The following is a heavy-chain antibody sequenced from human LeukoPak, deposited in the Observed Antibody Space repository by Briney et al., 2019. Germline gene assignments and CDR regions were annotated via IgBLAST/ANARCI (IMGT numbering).Heavy chain of an antibody. CDR1: GGTFSSYA. CDR2: IIPIFGTA. Sequence: SVKVSCKASGGTFSSYAISWVRQAPGQGLEWMGGIIPIFGTANYAQKFRGRVTITADESTSTAYMELSSLRSEDTAVYYCARMGQDQLLYHYYYMDVWGKGTTVTVSS. D-gene: IGHD2-2*02. J-gene: IGHJ6*03. CDR3: ARMGQDQLLYHYYYMDV. V-gene: IGHV1-69*13.